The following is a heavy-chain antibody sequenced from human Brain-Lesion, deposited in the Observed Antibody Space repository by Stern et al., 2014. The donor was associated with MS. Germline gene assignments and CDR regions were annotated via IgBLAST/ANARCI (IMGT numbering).Heavy chain of an antibody. J-gene: IGHJ6*02. Sequence: VHLVESGPGLVKPSQTLSLSCTVSGGSISRGGYYWSWIRQPAGKGLEWIGRIFNSGSTSYNPSLKSRVPISIDTAKNQFSLRLTSMTAADTAVYYCARGRVVPGFQYYATDVWGQGTTVIVSS. CDR1: GGSISRGGYY. D-gene: IGHD2-2*01. CDR3: ARGRVVPGFQYYATDV. V-gene: IGHV4-61*02. CDR2: IFNSGST.